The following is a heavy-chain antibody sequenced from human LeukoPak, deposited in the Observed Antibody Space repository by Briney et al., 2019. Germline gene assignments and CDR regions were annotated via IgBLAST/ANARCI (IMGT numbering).Heavy chain of an antibody. CDR3: ARVQIATVTKYYFDY. CDR1: GGTFSSYA. V-gene: IGHV1-69*05. J-gene: IGHJ4*02. CDR2: IIPIFGTA. D-gene: IGHD4-11*01. Sequence: SVKVSCKASGGTFSSYAISWVRQAPGQGLEWMGGIIPIFGTANYAQKFQGRVTITTDESTSTAYMELSSLRSEDTAVYYCARVQIATVTKYYFDYWGQGTLVTVSS.